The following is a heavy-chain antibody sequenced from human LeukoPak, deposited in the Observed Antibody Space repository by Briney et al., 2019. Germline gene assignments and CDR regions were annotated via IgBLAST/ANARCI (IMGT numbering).Heavy chain of an antibody. V-gene: IGHV1-2*02. Sequence: ASVKVSRKASGYTFTGYYMHWVRQAPGQGLEWMGWINPNSGGTNYAQKFQGRVTMTRDTSISTAYMELSRLRSDDTAVYYCARVSRDGYNSPFDYWGQGTLVTVSS. CDR2: INPNSGGT. D-gene: IGHD5-12*01. CDR1: GYTFTGYY. CDR3: ARVSRDGYNSPFDY. J-gene: IGHJ4*02.